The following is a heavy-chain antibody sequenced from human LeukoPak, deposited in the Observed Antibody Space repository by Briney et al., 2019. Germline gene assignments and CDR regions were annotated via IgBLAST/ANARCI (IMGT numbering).Heavy chain of an antibody. Sequence: PGGSLRLSCAASGFTVSSNYMSWVRQAPGKGLEWVSVIYSGGSTYYADSVKGRFTISRDNSKNTLYLQMNSLRAEDTAVYYCAREPLYYGSIIGDAFDIWGQGTMVTVSS. CDR2: IYSGGST. V-gene: IGHV3-66*01. CDR1: GFTVSSNY. J-gene: IGHJ3*02. D-gene: IGHD3-22*01. CDR3: AREPLYYGSIIGDAFDI.